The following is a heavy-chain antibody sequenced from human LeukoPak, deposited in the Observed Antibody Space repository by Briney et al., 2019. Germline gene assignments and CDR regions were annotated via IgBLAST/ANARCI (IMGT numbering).Heavy chain of an antibody. CDR1: GFTFSSYA. Sequence: GGSLRLSCAASGFTFSSYAMHWVRQAPGQGLEWVAVISYDGSNKYYADSVKGRFTISRDNSKNTLYLQMNSLRAEDTAVYYCARWDYGGNILHYWGQGTMVTVSS. CDR3: ARWDYGGNILHY. V-gene: IGHV3-30-3*01. D-gene: IGHD4-23*01. CDR2: ISYDGSNK. J-gene: IGHJ4*02.